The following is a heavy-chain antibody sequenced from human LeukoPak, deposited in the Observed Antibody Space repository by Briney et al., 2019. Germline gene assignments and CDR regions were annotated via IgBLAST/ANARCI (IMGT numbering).Heavy chain of an antibody. CDR1: GFTFSSYW. J-gene: IGHJ6*02. CDR2: IKQDGSEK. CDR3: ARERAMVRDLGGNHYYYYGMDV. D-gene: IGHD3-10*01. V-gene: IGHV3-7*01. Sequence: GGSLRLSCAASGFTFSSYWMSWVRQAPGKGLEWVANIKQDGSEKYYVDSVKGRFTISRDNAKNSLYLQMNSLRAEDTAVYYCARERAMVRDLGGNHYYYYGMDVWGQGTTVTVSS.